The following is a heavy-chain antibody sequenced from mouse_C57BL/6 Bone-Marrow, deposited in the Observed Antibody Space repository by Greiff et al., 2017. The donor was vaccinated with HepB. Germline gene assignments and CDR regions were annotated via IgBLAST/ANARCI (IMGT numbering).Heavy chain of an antibody. Sequence: VQLQQPGAELVKPGASVKLSCKASGYTFTSYWMHWVKQRPGRGLEWIGRIDPNSGGTKYNEKFKSKATLTVDKPSSTAYMQLRSLTSEDSAVYYCATQTAQATRGYAMDYWGQGTSVTVSS. CDR3: ATQTAQATRGYAMDY. CDR2: IDPNSGGT. J-gene: IGHJ4*01. V-gene: IGHV1-72*01. CDR1: GYTFTSYW. D-gene: IGHD3-2*02.